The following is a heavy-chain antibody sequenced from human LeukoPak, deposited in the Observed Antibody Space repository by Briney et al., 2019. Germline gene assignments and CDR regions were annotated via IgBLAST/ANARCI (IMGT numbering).Heavy chain of an antibody. J-gene: IGHJ6*03. D-gene: IGHD1-14*01. V-gene: IGHV3-33*06. CDR3: AKDHEPTDYYYYMDV. CDR2: IWYDGSNK. CDR1: GFTFSSYG. Sequence: PGRSLRLSCAASGFTFSSYGMHWVRQAPGKGLGWVAVIWYDGSNKYYADSVKGRFTISRDNSKNTLYLQMNSLRAEDTAVYYCAKDHEPTDYYYYMDVWGKGTTVTVSS.